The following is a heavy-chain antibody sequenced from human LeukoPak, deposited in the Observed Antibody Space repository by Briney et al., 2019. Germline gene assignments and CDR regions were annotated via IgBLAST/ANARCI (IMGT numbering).Heavy chain of an antibody. V-gene: IGHV3-66*01. Sequence: GGSLRLSCAASGFTVSSNYMSWVRQAPGKGLEWVSVIYSGGSTYYADSVKGRFTISRDNSKNTLYLQMNSLRAEDTAVYYCARDGRGSGGWYVAYWGQGTLVTVSS. J-gene: IGHJ4*02. CDR3: ARDGRGSGGWYVAY. D-gene: IGHD6-19*01. CDR1: GFTVSSNY. CDR2: IYSGGST.